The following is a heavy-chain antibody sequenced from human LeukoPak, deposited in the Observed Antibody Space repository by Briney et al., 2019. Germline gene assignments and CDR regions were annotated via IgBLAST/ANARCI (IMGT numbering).Heavy chain of an antibody. D-gene: IGHD5-18*01. V-gene: IGHV3-49*03. CDR3: TRGAMDFDL. Sequence: GGSLRLSCTASGFSFNTYAMSCFRQAPGKGRESVGVIGSKAYGETTEYAASVKGRFTISRDDSKSIAYLQMNSLKTEDTAVYYCTRGAMDFDLWGQGTLVTVSS. CDR2: IGSKAYGETT. J-gene: IGHJ4*02. CDR1: GFSFNTYA.